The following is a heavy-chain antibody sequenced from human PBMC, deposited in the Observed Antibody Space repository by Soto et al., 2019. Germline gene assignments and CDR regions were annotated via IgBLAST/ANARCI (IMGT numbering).Heavy chain of an antibody. CDR1: GFTFSSYA. V-gene: IGHV3-23*01. Sequence: GGSLRLSCAASGFTFSSYAMSWVRQAPGKGLEWVSAISGSGGSTYYADSVKGRFTISRDNSKNTLYLQMNSLRAEDTAVYYCAKGSVAAYSDYYGMDVWGQGTTVTVSS. D-gene: IGHD2-15*01. CDR3: AKGSVAAYSDYYGMDV. J-gene: IGHJ6*02. CDR2: ISGSGGST.